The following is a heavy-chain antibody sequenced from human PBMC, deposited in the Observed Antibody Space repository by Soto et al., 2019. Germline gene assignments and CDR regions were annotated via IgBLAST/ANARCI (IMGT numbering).Heavy chain of an antibody. J-gene: IGHJ4*02. V-gene: IGHV1-69*02. CDR3: ARVTYYYDSSGPFDY. CDR2: IIPILGIA. CDR1: GGTFSSYT. D-gene: IGHD3-22*01. Sequence: QVQLVQSGAEVKKPGSSVKVSCKASGGTFSSYTISWVRQAPGQGLEWMGRIIPILGIANYAQQFQGRVTITADKSSSTAYMELGSLSSEDTAVYYCARVTYYYDSSGPFDYWGQGTLVTVSS.